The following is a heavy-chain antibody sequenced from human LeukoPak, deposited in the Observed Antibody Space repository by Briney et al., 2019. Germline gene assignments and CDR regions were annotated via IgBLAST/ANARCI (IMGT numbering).Heavy chain of an antibody. CDR1: GGSISSSSDY. V-gene: IGHV4-39*01. J-gene: IGHJ5*02. CDR2: IYHSETT. Sequence: PSETPSLTCSVSGGSISSSSDYWGWVRQPPGKGLEWIGSIYHSETTYYNPSLKSRVIISVDTSKNQFSLKLNSVTAADTAVYYCGRPNPDSSGYYGSFDPWGQGILVTVSS. CDR3: GRPNPDSSGYYGSFDP. D-gene: IGHD3-22*01.